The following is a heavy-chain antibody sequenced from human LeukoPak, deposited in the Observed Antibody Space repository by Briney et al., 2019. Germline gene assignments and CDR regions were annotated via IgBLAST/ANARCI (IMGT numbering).Heavy chain of an antibody. D-gene: IGHD6-19*01. CDR2: IYTSGST. CDR1: GGSISSGSYY. Sequence: PTETLSLTCTVSGGSISSGSYYWSWIRQPAGKGLEWIGRIYTSGSTNYNPSLKSRVTISVDTSKNQFSLKLSSVTAADTAVYYCARDRMGIAVAGPRDYYYYMDVWGKGTTVTISS. V-gene: IGHV4-61*02. J-gene: IGHJ6*03. CDR3: ARDRMGIAVAGPRDYYYYMDV.